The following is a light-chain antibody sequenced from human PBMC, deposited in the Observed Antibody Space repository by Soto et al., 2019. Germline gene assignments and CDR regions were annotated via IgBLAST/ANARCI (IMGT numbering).Light chain of an antibody. Sequence: DIQLTQSPSVLSASVADTVTITCRASQALSNYLAWYKQKPGKAPDLLSYSASTLQSGVPSRFRGSGSETDFSLTIRALQPEDFATYYCQQLSRYPLTFGGGTKVDIK. CDR2: SAS. CDR1: QALSNY. V-gene: IGKV1-9*01. J-gene: IGKJ4*01. CDR3: QQLSRYPLT.